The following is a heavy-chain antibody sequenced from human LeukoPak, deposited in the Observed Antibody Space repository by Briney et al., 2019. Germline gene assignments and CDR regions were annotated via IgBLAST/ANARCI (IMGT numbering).Heavy chain of an antibody. CDR3: ARSPNSGYDPFDY. CDR2: IYSSGST. V-gene: IGHV4-4*08. D-gene: IGHD5-12*01. Sequence: SETLSLTCTVSGCSINNYYWSWIRQPPGKGLEWIGYIYSSGSTNYNPSLKSRVIISIDTSKNQFSLKLSSVTAADTAVYYCARSPNSGYDPFDYWGQGTLVTVSS. J-gene: IGHJ4*02. CDR1: GCSINNYY.